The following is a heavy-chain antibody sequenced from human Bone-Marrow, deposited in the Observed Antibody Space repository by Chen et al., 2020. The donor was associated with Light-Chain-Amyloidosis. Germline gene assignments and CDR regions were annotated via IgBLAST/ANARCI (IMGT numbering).Heavy chain of an antibody. CDR3: ARRRDCYNFDY. Sequence: EVQLEQSGPEVKKPGESLKISCKGSGYTFPNYWIGWVRQMPGKGLEWMGAIYPDDSDARYSPSFEGQVTISADKSITTAYLQWRSLKASDTAMYYCARRRDCYNFDYWGQGTLVTVSS. CDR1: GYTFPNYW. D-gene: IGHD2-21*01. J-gene: IGHJ4*02. V-gene: IGHV5-51*01. CDR2: IYPDDSDA.